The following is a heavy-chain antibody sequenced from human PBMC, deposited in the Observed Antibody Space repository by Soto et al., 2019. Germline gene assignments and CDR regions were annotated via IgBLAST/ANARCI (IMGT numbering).Heavy chain of an antibody. V-gene: IGHV3-48*02. J-gene: IGHJ4*02. Sequence: HPGGSLRLSCAASRFTFSDYNMDWVRQAPGKGLEWVAYINKNRDTIYYADSVKGRFTISRDNAKNSLYLQMSSLTDDDTAVYYCARDGHRNGNIDYWGQGTLVTVSS. CDR1: RFTFSDYN. CDR2: INKNRDTI. CDR3: ARDGHRNGNIDY.